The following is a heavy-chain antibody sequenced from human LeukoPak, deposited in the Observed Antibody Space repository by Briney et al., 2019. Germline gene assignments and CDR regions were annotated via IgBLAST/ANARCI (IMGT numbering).Heavy chain of an antibody. D-gene: IGHD6-19*01. CDR2: IKQDGSEK. J-gene: IGHJ4*02. CDR1: GFAFSNYW. Sequence: GGSLRLSCAASGFAFSNYWMSWVRQAPGKGLEWVANIKQDGSEKYYVDSVKGRFTISRDNAENSLYLQMNSLRVEDTAVYYCARGYGSGYWGQGTLVTVSS. V-gene: IGHV3-7*01. CDR3: ARGYGSGY.